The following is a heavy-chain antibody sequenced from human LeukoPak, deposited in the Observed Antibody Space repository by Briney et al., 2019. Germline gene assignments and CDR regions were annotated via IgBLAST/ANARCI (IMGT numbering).Heavy chain of an antibody. Sequence: PGGSLRLSCAASGFPFSEYSMNWVRQAPGKGLEWVSYISSSSSTIYYADSVKGRFTISRDNAKNSLYLQMNSLRAEDTAVYYCARDFTFPWPYYYYYMDVWGKGTTVTVSS. V-gene: IGHV3-48*04. J-gene: IGHJ6*03. CDR1: GFPFSEYS. CDR3: ARDFTFPWPYYYYYMDV. D-gene: IGHD2-21*01. CDR2: ISSSSSTI.